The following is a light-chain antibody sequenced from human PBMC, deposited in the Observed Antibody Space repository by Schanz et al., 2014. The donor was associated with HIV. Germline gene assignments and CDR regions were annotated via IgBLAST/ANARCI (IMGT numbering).Light chain of an antibody. CDR3: SSYTSSNTFV. J-gene: IGLJ1*01. Sequence: QSVLTQPASVSGSPGQSITISCTGTRNDVGTYNLVSWYQQHPGKAPQLMIYEVTKRPSGVSDRFSGSKSDNTASLTISGLQPEDEADYYCSSYTSSNTFVFGTGTKLTVL. CDR1: RNDVGTYNL. V-gene: IGLV2-14*02. CDR2: EVT.